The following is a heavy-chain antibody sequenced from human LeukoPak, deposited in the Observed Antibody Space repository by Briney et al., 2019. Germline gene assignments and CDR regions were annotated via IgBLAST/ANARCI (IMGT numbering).Heavy chain of an antibody. V-gene: IGHV1-46*01. Sequence: VASVKVSCKASGYTFTSYYMHWVRQAPGQGLEWMGIINPSGGSTSYAQKFQGRVTMTRDTPTSTVYMELSSLRSGDTAVYYCARDLSPIRGYSYGYRDWGQGTLVTVSS. CDR2: INPSGGST. CDR1: GYTFTSYY. J-gene: IGHJ4*02. CDR3: ARDLSPIRGYSYGYRD. D-gene: IGHD5-18*01.